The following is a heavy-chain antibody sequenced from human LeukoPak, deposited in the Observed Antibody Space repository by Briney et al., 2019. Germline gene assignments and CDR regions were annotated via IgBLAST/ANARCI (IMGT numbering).Heavy chain of an antibody. CDR3: ARDRLLYYYDSGPTGHFQH. CDR1: GFTFSSYA. CDR2: ISYDGSNK. Sequence: GGSLRLSCAASGFTFSSYAMHWVRQAPGKGLEWVAVISYDGSNKYYADSVKGRFTISRDNAKNSLYLQMSSLRADDTAVHYCARDRLLYYYDSGPTGHFQHWGQGTLVTV. J-gene: IGHJ1*01. D-gene: IGHD3-22*01. V-gene: IGHV3-30-3*01.